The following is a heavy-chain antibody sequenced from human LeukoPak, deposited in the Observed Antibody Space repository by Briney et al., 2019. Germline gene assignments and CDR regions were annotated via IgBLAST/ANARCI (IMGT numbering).Heavy chain of an antibody. CDR3: ARSQLPGLYYFDY. V-gene: IGHV4-34*01. CDR1: GGSFSGYY. D-gene: IGHD1-1*01. CDR2: INHSGST. J-gene: IGHJ4*02. Sequence: SETLSLTCAVYGGSFSGYYWSWIRQPPGKGLEWIGEINHSGSTNYNPSLKSRVTMSVDTSKNQFSLKLSSVTAADTAVYYCARSQLPGLYYFDYWGQGTLVTVSS.